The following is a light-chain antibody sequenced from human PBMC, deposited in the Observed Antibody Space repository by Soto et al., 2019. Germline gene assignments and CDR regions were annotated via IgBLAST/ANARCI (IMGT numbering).Light chain of an antibody. J-gene: IGKJ4*01. CDR3: QQYNSYPLT. Sequence: DIQMTQSPSTLPASVGDRVTITSRASQSISSWLAWYQQTPGKAPKLLIYKASSLESGVPSRFRGSGSGTEFTLTISRLQPDDFETYYCQQYNSYPLTFGGGTKVDIK. CDR2: KAS. CDR1: QSISSW. V-gene: IGKV1-5*03.